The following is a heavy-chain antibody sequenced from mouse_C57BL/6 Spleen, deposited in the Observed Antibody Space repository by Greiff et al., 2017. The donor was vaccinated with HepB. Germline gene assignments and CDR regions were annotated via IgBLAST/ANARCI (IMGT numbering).Heavy chain of an antibody. CDR2: IYPGSGST. J-gene: IGHJ4*01. Sequence: QVHVKQPGAELVKPGASVKMSCKASGYTFTSYWITWVKQRPGQGLEWIGDIYPGSGSTNYNEKFKSKATLTVDTSSSTAYMQLSSLTSEDSSVYYCARRHYGTAMDYWGQGTSVTVSS. CDR3: ARRHYGTAMDY. V-gene: IGHV1-55*01. D-gene: IGHD1-1*01. CDR1: GYTFTSYW.